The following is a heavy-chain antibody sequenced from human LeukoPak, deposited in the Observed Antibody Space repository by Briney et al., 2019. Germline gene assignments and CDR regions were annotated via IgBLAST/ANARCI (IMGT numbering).Heavy chain of an antibody. D-gene: IGHD2-2*01. CDR2: IWYDGSNK. Sequence: PGRSLRLSCAASGFTFSSYGMHWVRQAPGKGLEWVAVIWYDGSNKYYADSVKGRFTISRDNSKNTLYLQMNSLRAEDTAVYYCASWYQLPYYYYCMDVWGQGTTVTVSS. V-gene: IGHV3-33*01. J-gene: IGHJ6*02. CDR3: ASWYQLPYYYYCMDV. CDR1: GFTFSSYG.